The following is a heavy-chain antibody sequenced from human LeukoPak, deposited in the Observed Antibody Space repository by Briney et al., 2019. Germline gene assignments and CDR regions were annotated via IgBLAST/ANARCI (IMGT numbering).Heavy chain of an antibody. V-gene: IGHV1-2*06. CDR1: GYTFTGYY. Sequence: ASVKVSCKASGYTFTGYYMHWVRQAPGQGLEWMGRINPNTGGTNYAQKFQGRVTMTRDTSISTAYMELRRLRTDDTAVYYCARDPEAQYYFDYWGQGTLVTVSS. CDR2: INPNTGGT. J-gene: IGHJ4*02. CDR3: ARDPEAQYYFDY.